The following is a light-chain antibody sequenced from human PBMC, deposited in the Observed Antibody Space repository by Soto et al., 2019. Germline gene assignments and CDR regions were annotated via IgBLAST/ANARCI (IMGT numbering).Light chain of an antibody. CDR2: KDS. CDR1: ALPKQY. V-gene: IGLV3-25*02. CDR3: QSADSSGTGVV. Sequence: SYKLTQPPSVSVSPGQTARITCSGDALPKQYAYWYQQKPGQAPVLVIYKDSERPSGIPERFSGSSSGTTVTLTISGVQAEDEADYYCQSADSSGTGVVFGGGTKLTVL. J-gene: IGLJ2*01.